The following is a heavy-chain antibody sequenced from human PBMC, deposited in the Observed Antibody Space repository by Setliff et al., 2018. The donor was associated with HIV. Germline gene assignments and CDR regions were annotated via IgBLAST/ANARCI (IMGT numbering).Heavy chain of an antibody. J-gene: IGHJ4*02. CDR2: IRNDASNT. CDR1: GFVFNKAW. D-gene: IGHD6-13*01. V-gene: IGHV3-30*02. Sequence: GGSLRLSCAASGFVFNKAWMNWVRQVPGKGQEWVTFIRNDASNTYYADSVKGRFTISRDSSKNSLYLQMESLRPEDTALYYCAKDRGRIAAAGYFDSWGQGTQVTVSS. CDR3: AKDRGRIAAAGYFDS.